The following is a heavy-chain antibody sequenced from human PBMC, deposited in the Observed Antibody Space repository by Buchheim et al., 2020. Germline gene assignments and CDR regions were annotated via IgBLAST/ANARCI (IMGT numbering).Heavy chain of an antibody. Sequence: QVQLVESGGGVVQPGRSLRLSCAASGFTFSSYAMYWVRQAPGKGLEWVAVISYDGSNKYYADSVKGRFTISRDNSKNTLYLQMNSLRAEDTAVYYCARGRWNYDFDYWGQGTL. CDR3: ARGRWNYDFDY. CDR1: GFTFSSYA. D-gene: IGHD1-7*01. V-gene: IGHV3-30*04. CDR2: ISYDGSNK. J-gene: IGHJ4*02.